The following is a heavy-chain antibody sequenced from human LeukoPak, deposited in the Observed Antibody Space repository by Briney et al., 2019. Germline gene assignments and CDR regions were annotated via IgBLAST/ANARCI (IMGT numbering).Heavy chain of an antibody. CDR3: AREGADIVVVPAADHFDY. CDR2: IRTSGQST. Sequence: GGSLRLSCAASGCIFSNFATSWVRQAPGKGLEWVSGIRTSGQSTYYADSMKGRFTNSRDNAKNSLYLQMNSLRAEDTAVYYCAREGADIVVVPAADHFDYWGQGTLVTVSS. CDR1: GCIFSNFA. V-gene: IGHV3-23*01. J-gene: IGHJ4*02. D-gene: IGHD2-2*01.